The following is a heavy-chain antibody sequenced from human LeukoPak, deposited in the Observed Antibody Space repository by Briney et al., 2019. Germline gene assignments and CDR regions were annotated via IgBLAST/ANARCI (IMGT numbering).Heavy chain of an antibody. J-gene: IGHJ4*02. CDR1: GYSFTSYY. V-gene: IGHV1-46*04. D-gene: IGHD6-13*01. Sequence: ASVKVSRKASGYSFTSYYIHWVRQAPGQGLEWMGMINPSGGSTNYAQRLQGRVTMTRDTSTSTAYMELSSLRSEDTAVYYCARARYSSSWYLDYWGQGTLVTVSS. CDR2: INPSGGST. CDR3: ARARYSSSWYLDY.